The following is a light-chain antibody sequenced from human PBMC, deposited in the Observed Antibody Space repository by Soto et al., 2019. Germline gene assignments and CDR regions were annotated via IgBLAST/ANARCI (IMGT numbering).Light chain of an antibody. V-gene: IGKV3-11*01. CDR1: QNVSSY. CDR2: VAS. CDR3: QQRSDWPPIFT. Sequence: EIVLTQSPATLSLSPGERATLSCRASQNVSSYLAWYQQKPGQAPRLLIYVASNRATGIPARFSGSGSGTDFTLTISSLEPEDFAVYYCQQRSDWPPIFTFGPGTNVDIK. J-gene: IGKJ3*01.